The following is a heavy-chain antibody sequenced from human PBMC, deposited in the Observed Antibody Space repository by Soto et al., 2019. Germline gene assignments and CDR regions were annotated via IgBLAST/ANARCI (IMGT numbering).Heavy chain of an antibody. D-gene: IGHD3-3*01. CDR1: GGSFSGYY. Sequence: QVQLQQWGAGLLKPSETLSLTCAVYGGSFSGYYWSWIRQPPGKGLEWIGEINHSGSTNYNPSLKSRVTISVDTSKNQFSLKLSSVTAADTAVYYCARGPKRITIFGVASPMDVWGQGTTVTVSS. CDR3: ARGPKRITIFGVASPMDV. CDR2: INHSGST. V-gene: IGHV4-34*01. J-gene: IGHJ6*02.